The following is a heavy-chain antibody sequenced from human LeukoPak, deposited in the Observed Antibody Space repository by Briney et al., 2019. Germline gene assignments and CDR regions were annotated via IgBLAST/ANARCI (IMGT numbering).Heavy chain of an antibody. V-gene: IGHV1-69*13. CDR3: ASQPKPSMIHSFDP. Sequence: ASVKVSCKASGGTFISYAISWVRQAPGQGLEWMGGIIPIFGTANYAQKFQGRVTITADESTSTAYMELSSLRSEDTAVYYCASQPKPSMIHSFDPWGQGTLVTVSS. CDR1: GGTFISYA. CDR2: IIPIFGTA. J-gene: IGHJ5*02. D-gene: IGHD1-14*01.